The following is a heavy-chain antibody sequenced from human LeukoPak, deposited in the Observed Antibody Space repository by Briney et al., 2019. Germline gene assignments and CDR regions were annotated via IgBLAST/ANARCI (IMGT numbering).Heavy chain of an antibody. Sequence: GESLKISCKGSGYSFSTYWIGWVRQMPGKGLEWMGIIHPGDSDTTYSPSFQGQVTMSADKSISTAYLQWSSLKASDSAIYYCARRGPTYNWFDLWGQGTLVTVSS. CDR1: GYSFSTYW. D-gene: IGHD3-16*01. CDR3: ARRGPTYNWFDL. J-gene: IGHJ5*02. V-gene: IGHV5-51*01. CDR2: IHPGDSDT.